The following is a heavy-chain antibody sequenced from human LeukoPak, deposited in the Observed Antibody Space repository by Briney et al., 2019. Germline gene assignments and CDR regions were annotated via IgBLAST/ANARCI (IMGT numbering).Heavy chain of an antibody. V-gene: IGHV3-30*01. J-gene: IGHJ6*03. CDR1: GFTFTDHW. Sequence: GGSLRLSCAASGFTFTDHWMSWVRQAPGKGLEWVAVISYDGSNKYYADSVKGRFTISRDNSKNTLYLQMNSLRAEDTAVYYCAGTPSIAARPGYYYMDVWGKGTTVTVSS. CDR3: AGTPSIAARPGYYYMDV. CDR2: ISYDGSNK. D-gene: IGHD6-6*01.